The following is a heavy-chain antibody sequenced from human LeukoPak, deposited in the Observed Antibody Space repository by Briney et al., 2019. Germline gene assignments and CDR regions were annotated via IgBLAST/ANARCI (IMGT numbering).Heavy chain of an antibody. CDR3: AAFRDGFNWHLDN. CDR2: IYHTGST. Sequence: PSETLSLTCTVSSGSITGYYWNWIRQPPGKGLEWIGYIYHTGSTKYNHSLKSRVIISVDTSKNQFSLKLNSVTAADTAVYYCAAFRDGFNWHLDNWGQGTLVTVPS. V-gene: IGHV4-59*01. CDR1: SGSITGYY. D-gene: IGHD5-24*01. J-gene: IGHJ4*02.